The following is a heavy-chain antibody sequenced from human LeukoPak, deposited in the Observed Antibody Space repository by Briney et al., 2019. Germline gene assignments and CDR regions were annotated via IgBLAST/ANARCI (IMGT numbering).Heavy chain of an antibody. J-gene: IGHJ4*02. Sequence: ASVKVSCKASGGTFSSYAISWVRQAPGQGLEWMGGIIPIFGTANYAQKFQGRVTITTDESTSTAYMELSSLRSEDTAVYYCARGHGQYSSGVFDYWGQGTLVTVSS. CDR3: ARGHGQYSSGVFDY. CDR2: IIPIFGTA. D-gene: IGHD6-19*01. CDR1: GGTFSSYA. V-gene: IGHV1-69*05.